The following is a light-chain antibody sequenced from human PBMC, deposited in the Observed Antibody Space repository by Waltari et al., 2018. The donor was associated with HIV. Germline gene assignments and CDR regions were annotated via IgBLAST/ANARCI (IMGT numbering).Light chain of an antibody. CDR1: GSNIGNYY. CDR3: AVWDDSLGGAV. CDR2: MND. Sequence: QSVVTQPPSESGTPGQRVTIYCSGCGSNIGNYYVNWYQHFPGTAPKLLIYMNDQRPSGVPGRFSGSQSGTSASLAISGLQYDDEADYYCAVWDDSLGGAVFGGGTKLTVL. J-gene: IGLJ2*01. V-gene: IGLV1-47*01.